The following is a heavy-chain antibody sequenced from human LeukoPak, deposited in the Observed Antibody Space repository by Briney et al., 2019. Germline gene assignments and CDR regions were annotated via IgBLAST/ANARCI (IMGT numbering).Heavy chain of an antibody. J-gene: IGHJ4*02. CDR3: ARVVRPMASQYYFDY. D-gene: IGHD3-10*01. V-gene: IGHV4-59*01. Sequence: SETLSLTCTVSGASINTYYWSWLRQPPGKGLEWIGYIYYSGTTSYNPSLKTRVTISIDTSKNQFSLRLSSVTAADTPVYYCARVVRPMASQYYFDYWGQGTLVTVSS. CDR1: GASINTYY. CDR2: IYYSGTT.